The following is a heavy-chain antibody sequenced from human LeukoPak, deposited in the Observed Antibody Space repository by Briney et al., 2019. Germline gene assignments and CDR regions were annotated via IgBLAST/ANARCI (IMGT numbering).Heavy chain of an antibody. CDR3: AVRYSGSWYLFDY. D-gene: IGHD6-13*01. J-gene: IGHJ4*02. Sequence: PGGSLRLSCAASGFTFSSYSMNWVRQAPGKGLEWVSSISSSSYIYYADSVKGRFTISRDNAKNTLFLQMNSLRAEDTAVYYCAVRYSGSWYLFDYWGQGTLVTVSS. CDR2: ISSSSYI. V-gene: IGHV3-21*01. CDR1: GFTFSSYS.